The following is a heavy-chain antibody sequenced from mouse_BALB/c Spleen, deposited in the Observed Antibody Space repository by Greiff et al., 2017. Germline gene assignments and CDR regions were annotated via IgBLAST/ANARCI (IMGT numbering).Heavy chain of an antibody. CDR2: IYPGDGDT. J-gene: IGHJ4*01. Sequence: QVQLQQSGAELARPGASVKLSCKASGYTFPSYWMQWVKQRPGQGLEWIGAIYPGDGDTRYTQKFKGKATLTADKSSSTAYMQLSSLASEDSAVYYCAREVRPYYYARDDWGQGTSVTVSS. CDR3: AREVRPYYYARDD. CDR1: GYTFPSYW. D-gene: IGHD2-14*01. V-gene: IGHV1-87*01.